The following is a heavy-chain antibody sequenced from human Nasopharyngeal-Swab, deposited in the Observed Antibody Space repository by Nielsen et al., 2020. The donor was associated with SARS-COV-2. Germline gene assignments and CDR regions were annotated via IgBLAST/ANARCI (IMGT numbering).Heavy chain of an antibody. Sequence: SEILSLTCAVYGGSFSGYYWSWIRQPPGKGLEWIGEINHSGSTNYNPSLKSRVTISVDTSKNQFPLKLSSVTAADTAVYYCTRLPHRDTAMVKAVVLDYWGQGTLVTVSS. CDR2: INHSGST. D-gene: IGHD5-18*01. CDR1: GGSFSGYY. J-gene: IGHJ4*02. V-gene: IGHV4-34*01. CDR3: TRLPHRDTAMVKAVVLDY.